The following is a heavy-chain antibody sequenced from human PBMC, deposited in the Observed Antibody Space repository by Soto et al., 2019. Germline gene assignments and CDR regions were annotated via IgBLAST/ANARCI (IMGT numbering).Heavy chain of an antibody. Sequence: GGSLRLSCAASGFTVSSNYMSWVRQAPGKGLEWVSVIYSGGSTYYADSVKGRLTISRDNSKNTLYLQMNTLRAEDTAVYYCASGRGYSYDEGDYWGQGTLVTVSS. V-gene: IGHV3-66*01. CDR3: ASGRGYSYDEGDY. CDR2: IYSGGST. D-gene: IGHD5-18*01. J-gene: IGHJ4*02. CDR1: GFTVSSNY.